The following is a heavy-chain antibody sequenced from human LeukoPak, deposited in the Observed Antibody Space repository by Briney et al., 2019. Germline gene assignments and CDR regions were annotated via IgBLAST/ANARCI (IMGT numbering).Heavy chain of an antibody. CDR1: GFTFSSYG. CDR2: ISYDGSNK. D-gene: IGHD3-22*01. Sequence: PGGSLRLSCAASGFTFSSYGMHWVRQAPGKGLEWVAVISYDGSNKYYADSVKGRFTISRDNSKNTLYLQMNSLRAKDTAVYYCAKDPPLGYYDSSGYFDYWGQGTLVTVSS. V-gene: IGHV3-30*18. J-gene: IGHJ4*02. CDR3: AKDPPLGYYDSSGYFDY.